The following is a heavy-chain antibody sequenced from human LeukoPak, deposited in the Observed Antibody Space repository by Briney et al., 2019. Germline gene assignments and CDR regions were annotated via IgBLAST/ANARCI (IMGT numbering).Heavy chain of an antibody. Sequence: GGTLRLSCAASGFSVSSNYMGWVRQAPEKGLEWVSVIYSDGSTYYADSVKGRFTISRDNSENTLYLQVNSLRAEDTAVYYCVRVGNCTTTSCPPFDYWGQGTLVTVSS. CDR3: VRVGNCTTTSCPPFDY. CDR1: GFSVSSNY. J-gene: IGHJ4*02. V-gene: IGHV3-53*01. CDR2: IYSDGST. D-gene: IGHD2-2*03.